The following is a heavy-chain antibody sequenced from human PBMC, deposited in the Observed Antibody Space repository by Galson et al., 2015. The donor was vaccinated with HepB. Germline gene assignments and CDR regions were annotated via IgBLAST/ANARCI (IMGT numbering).Heavy chain of an antibody. CDR2: INTNTGNP. V-gene: IGHV7-4-1*02. J-gene: IGHJ6*02. CDR1: GYTFTSYA. Sequence: SVKVSCKASGYTFTSYAMNWVRQAPGQGLEWMGWINTNTGNPTYAQGFTGRFVFSLDTSVSTAYLQISSLKAEDTAVYYCARKTVDNPGDYYYYGMDVWGQGTTVTVSS. CDR3: ARKTVDNPGDYYYYGMDV. D-gene: IGHD4-23*01.